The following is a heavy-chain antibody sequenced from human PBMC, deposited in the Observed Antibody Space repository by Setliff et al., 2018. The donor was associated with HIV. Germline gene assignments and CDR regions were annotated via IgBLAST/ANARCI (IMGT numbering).Heavy chain of an antibody. CDR1: GGTFSSYA. CDR3: ARGAATILLSYYGMDV. J-gene: IGHJ6*02. D-gene: IGHD6-25*01. V-gene: IGHV1-69*05. CDR2: VIPIFGTA. Sequence: SVKVSCKASGGTFSSYAISWVRQAPGQGLEWMGGVIPIFGTANYAQKFQGRVTITTDESTSTAYMELSSLRSEDTAVYYCARGAATILLSYYGMDVWGQGTTVTVSS.